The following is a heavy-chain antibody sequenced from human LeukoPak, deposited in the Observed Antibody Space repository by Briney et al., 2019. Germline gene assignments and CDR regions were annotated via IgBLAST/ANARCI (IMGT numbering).Heavy chain of an antibody. CDR2: IYYSGST. J-gene: IGHJ3*02. CDR3: ARHYYDFWSGYSPYPYDAFDI. D-gene: IGHD3-3*01. V-gene: IGHV4-39*01. CDR1: GGSISSSSYS. Sequence: PSETLSLTCTVSGGSISSSSYSWGWIRQPPGKGLEWIGSIYYSGSTYYNPSLKSRVTISVDTSKNQFTLKLSSVTAADTAVYYCARHYYDFWSGYSPYPYDAFDIWGQGTMVTVSS.